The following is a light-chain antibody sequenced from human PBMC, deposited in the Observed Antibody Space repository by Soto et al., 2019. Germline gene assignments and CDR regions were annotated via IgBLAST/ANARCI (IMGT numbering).Light chain of an antibody. CDR2: EVS. V-gene: IGLV2-8*01. J-gene: IGLJ3*02. CDR3: SSYAGSNNWV. CDR1: SSDVGGYNY. Sequence: QSALTQPPSASGSPGQSVTISCTGTSSDVGGYNYVSWYQQHPGKAPKLMIYEVSKRPSGVPDRFSGSKSGNTASLTVSGLQAEDEADYDCSSYAGSNNWVFGGGTTLTVL.